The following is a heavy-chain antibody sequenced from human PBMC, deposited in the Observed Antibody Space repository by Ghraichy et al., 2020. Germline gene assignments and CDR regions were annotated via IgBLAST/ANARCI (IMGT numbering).Heavy chain of an antibody. V-gene: IGHV3-23*01. J-gene: IGHJ6*02. D-gene: IGHD2-2*01. CDR2: ISGSGGST. CDR3: ATRLYCSSTSCYFDYYYYYYGMDV. Sequence: GGSLRLSCAASGFTFSSYAMSWVRQAPGKGLGWVSAISGSGGSTYYADSVKGRFTISRDNSKNTLYLQMNSLRAEDTAVYYCATRLYCSSTSCYFDYYYYYYGMDVWGQGTTVTVSS. CDR1: GFTFSSYA.